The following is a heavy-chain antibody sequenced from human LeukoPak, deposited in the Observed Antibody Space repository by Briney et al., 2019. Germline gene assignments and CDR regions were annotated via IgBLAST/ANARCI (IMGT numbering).Heavy chain of an antibody. CDR2: IYHSGST. Sequence: SETLSLTCAVSGGSISSDGYSWSWIRQPPGKGLEWIGYIYHSGSTYYNPSLKSRVTISVDRSKNQFSLKLSSVTAADTAVYYCARVGSYGSGSYYTNWFDPWGQGTLVTVSS. CDR3: ARVGSYGSGSYYTNWFDP. J-gene: IGHJ5*02. D-gene: IGHD3-10*01. V-gene: IGHV4-30-2*01. CDR1: GGSISSDGYS.